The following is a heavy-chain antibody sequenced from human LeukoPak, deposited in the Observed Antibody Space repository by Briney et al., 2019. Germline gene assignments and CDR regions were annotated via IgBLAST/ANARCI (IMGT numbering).Heavy chain of an antibody. CDR2: IRSKTDGGTT. CDR1: GFTFSNAW. V-gene: IGHV3-15*07. CDR3: TTDEYYYDSSGYYYFDY. J-gene: IGHJ4*02. D-gene: IGHD3-22*01. Sequence: GGSLRLSCAASGFTFSNAWMNWVRRAPGKGLEWVGRIRSKTDGGTTDYAAPVKGRFTISRDDSKNTLYLQMNSLKTGDTAVYYCTTDEYYYDSSGYYYFDYWGQGTLVTVSS.